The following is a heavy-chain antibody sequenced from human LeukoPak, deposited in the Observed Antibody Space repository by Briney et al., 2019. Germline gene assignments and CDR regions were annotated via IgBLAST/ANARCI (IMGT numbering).Heavy chain of an antibody. V-gene: IGHV3-74*01. CDR2: INSDGSST. D-gene: IGHD4-17*01. Sequence: GGSLRLSCAASGFTFSSYWMHWVRQGPGKGLVWVSRINSDGSSTSYADPVRGRFTISRDNAKNSLYLQMNSLRAEDTAVYYCARDYSTVTTFFDYWGQGTLVTVSS. CDR1: GFTFSSYW. J-gene: IGHJ4*02. CDR3: ARDYSTVTTFFDY.